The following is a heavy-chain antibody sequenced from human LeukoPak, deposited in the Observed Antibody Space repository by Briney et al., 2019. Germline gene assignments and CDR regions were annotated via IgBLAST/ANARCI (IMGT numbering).Heavy chain of an antibody. V-gene: IGHV3-30-3*01. J-gene: IGHJ5*02. CDR1: GFTFSSYA. Sequence: GRSLRLSSAASGFTFSSYAMHWVRQAPGKGLEWVAVISYDGSNKYYADSVKGRFTISRDNSKNTLYLQMNSLRAEDTAVYYCARGAHEYSSSLKSNWFDPWGQGTLVTVSS. CDR3: ARGAHEYSSSLKSNWFDP. CDR2: ISYDGSNK. D-gene: IGHD6-6*01.